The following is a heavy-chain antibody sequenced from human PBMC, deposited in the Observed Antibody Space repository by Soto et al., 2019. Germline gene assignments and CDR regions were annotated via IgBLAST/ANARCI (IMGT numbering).Heavy chain of an antibody. V-gene: IGHV3-21*01. J-gene: IGHJ5*02. CDR2: ISSSSSYI. Sequence: LRLSCAASGFTFSSYSMNWVRQAPGKGLEWVSSISSSSSYIYYADSVKGRFTISRDNAKNSLYLQMNSLRAEDTAVYYCARAASPFGNWFAPWGQGTLATVSS. D-gene: IGHD3-10*01. CDR1: GFTFSSYS. CDR3: ARAASPFGNWFAP.